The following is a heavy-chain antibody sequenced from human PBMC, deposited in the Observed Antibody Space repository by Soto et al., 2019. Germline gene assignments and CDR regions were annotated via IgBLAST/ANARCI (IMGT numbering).Heavy chain of an antibody. CDR3: ARGGSGYIWFNEY. V-gene: IGHV1-69*13. J-gene: IGHJ4*02. D-gene: IGHD3-22*01. CDR1: GGLSSSYA. CDR2: IIPIFGTA. Sequence: GASVKVSCKASGGLSSSYAISWVRQAPGQGLEWMGGIIPIFGTANYAQKFQGRVTITADESANTAYMELSSLRSEDTAMYYCARGGSGYIWFNEYWGQGTLVTVSS.